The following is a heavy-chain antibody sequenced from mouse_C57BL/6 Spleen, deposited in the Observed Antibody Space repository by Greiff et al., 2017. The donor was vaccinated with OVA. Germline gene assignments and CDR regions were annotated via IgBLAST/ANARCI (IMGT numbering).Heavy chain of an antibody. CDR3: AREENWDEYYFDY. CDR2: IYPGDGDT. V-gene: IGHV1-80*01. D-gene: IGHD4-1*01. Sequence: VQRVESGAELVKPGASVKISCKASGYAFSSYWMNWVKQRPGKGLEWIGQIYPGDGDTNYNGKFKGKATLTADKSSSTAYMQLSSLTSEDSAVYFCAREENWDEYYFDYWGQGTTLTVSS. CDR1: GYAFSSYW. J-gene: IGHJ2*01.